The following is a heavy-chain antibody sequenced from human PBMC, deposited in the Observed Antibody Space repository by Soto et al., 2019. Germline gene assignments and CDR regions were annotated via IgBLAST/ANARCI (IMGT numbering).Heavy chain of an antibody. CDR3: TSPPGF. J-gene: IGHJ4*02. CDR1: GGSISGSPYF. CDR2: IDYTGST. Sequence: QMQLQESGPGLVKPSKTLSLTCSVSGGSISGSPYFWGWIRQPPGKGLEWIGSIDYTGSTYSSPSLKSRATMYVDTSKNQFSLILTSVTAADTAVYYCTSPPGFWGQGTLVTVSS. V-gene: IGHV4-39*01.